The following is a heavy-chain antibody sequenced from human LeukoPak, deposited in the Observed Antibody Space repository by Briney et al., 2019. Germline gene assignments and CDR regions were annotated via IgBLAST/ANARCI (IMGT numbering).Heavy chain of an antibody. CDR2: INHSGST. CDR3: ARHLYCSSTSCYAYDAFDI. D-gene: IGHD2-2*01. Sequence: SETLSLTCAVYGGSFSGYYWSWIRQPPGKGLEWIGEINHSGSTNYNPSLKSRVTISVDTSKNQFSLKLSSVTAADTAVYYCARHLYCSSTSCYAYDAFDIWGQGTMVTVSS. CDR1: GGSFSGYY. J-gene: IGHJ3*02. V-gene: IGHV4-34*01.